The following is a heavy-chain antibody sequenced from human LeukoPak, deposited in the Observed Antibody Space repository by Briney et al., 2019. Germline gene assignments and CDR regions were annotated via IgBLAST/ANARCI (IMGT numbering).Heavy chain of an antibody. J-gene: IGHJ4*02. D-gene: IGHD1-26*01. Sequence: SETLSLTCTVSGYSISSGHYWCWIRQPPGKGLEWIGSIYHSGSTYYNPSLKSRVPISVDTSKNQFSLKLSSVTAADTALYYCARGRIVGTTYYFDYWGQGTLVTVSS. CDR3: ARGRIVGTTYYFDY. CDR1: GYSISSGHY. V-gene: IGHV4-38-2*02. CDR2: IYHSGST.